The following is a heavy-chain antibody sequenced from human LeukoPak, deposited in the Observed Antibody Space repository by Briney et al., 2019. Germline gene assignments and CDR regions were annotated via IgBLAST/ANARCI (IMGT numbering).Heavy chain of an antibody. CDR1: GFTFTDYA. CDR2: INNVASHI. J-gene: IGHJ4*02. CDR3: TRDATYYLRYGYFDY. D-gene: IGHD2/OR15-2a*01. Sequence: PGGSLRLSCTASGFTFTDYAMNWVRQAPGKGLEWVSSINNVASHIYYAGSVRGRFTISRDNAKNSVYLQMNSLRAEDTAVYYCTRDATYYLRYGYFDYWGQGTLVTVSS. V-gene: IGHV3-21*01.